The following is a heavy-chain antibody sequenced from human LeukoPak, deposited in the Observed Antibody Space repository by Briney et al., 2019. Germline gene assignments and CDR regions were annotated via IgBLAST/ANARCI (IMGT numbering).Heavy chain of an antibody. V-gene: IGHV1-2*02. CDR1: GYTFIGYY. CDR2: INPNSGGT. D-gene: IGHD3-10*01. Sequence: ASVKVSCKASGYTFIGYYIHWVRQAPGQGLEWMGWINPNSGGTNYAQRFQGRVTMTRDTSISTASMELSSLRSEDMAVYYCARGNKRNRFYYGSGNLGYMDVWGKGTTVTVSS. J-gene: IGHJ6*03. CDR3: ARGNKRNRFYYGSGNLGYMDV.